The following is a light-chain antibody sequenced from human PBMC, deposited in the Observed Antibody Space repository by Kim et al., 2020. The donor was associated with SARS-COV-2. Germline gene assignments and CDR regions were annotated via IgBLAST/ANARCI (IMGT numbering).Light chain of an antibody. Sequence: SYELTQPPSVSASPGQTATITCSGDKLGDKFACWYQQKPGQSPVVVIYEDYKRPSGIPERFSGSNSGDTATLTISGTQSMDEATYYCQAGDSNTVVFGGGTQLTVL. CDR2: EDY. CDR3: QAGDSNTVV. J-gene: IGLJ3*02. CDR1: KLGDKF. V-gene: IGLV3-1*01.